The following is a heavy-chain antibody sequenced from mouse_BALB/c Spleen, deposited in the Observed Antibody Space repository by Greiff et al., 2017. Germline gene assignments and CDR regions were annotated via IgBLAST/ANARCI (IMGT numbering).Heavy chain of an antibody. CDR1: GFSLSRYS. CDR3: ASKGVYDGYSLAY. J-gene: IGHJ3*01. V-gene: IGHV2-6-4*01. D-gene: IGHD2-3*01. CDR2: IWGGGST. Sequence: QVQLQESGPGLVAPSQSLSITCTVSGFSLSRYSVHWVRQTPGEGLEWLGMIWGGGSTDYNSALKSRLSTSKDNSKSQVFLKMNSLQTDDTAMYYCASKGVYDGYSLAYWGQGTLVTVSA.